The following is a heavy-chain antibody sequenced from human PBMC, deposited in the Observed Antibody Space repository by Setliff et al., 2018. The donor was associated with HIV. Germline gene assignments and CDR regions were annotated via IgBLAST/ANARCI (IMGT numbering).Heavy chain of an antibody. CDR2: IYTSGRT. CDR3: ARGDTRNYYGGDYFDY. D-gene: IGHD1-26*01. Sequence: PSETLSLTCTVSGGSISSYYWSWIRQPPGKGLERIGHIYTSGRTTYNPSLKSRVTISVDTSKNQFSLKLSSVTAADTAVYYCARGDTRNYYGGDYFDYWGQGSLVTVSS. J-gene: IGHJ4*02. V-gene: IGHV4-59*01. CDR1: GGSISSYY.